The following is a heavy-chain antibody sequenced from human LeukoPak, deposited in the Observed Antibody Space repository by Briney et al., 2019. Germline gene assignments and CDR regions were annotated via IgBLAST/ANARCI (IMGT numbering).Heavy chain of an antibody. D-gene: IGHD4-17*01. J-gene: IGHJ4*02. CDR3: ARQSAHGDYCFDY. Sequence: PSETLSLTCTVSGGSISTYYWSWIRQPPGKGLEWIGYIFYSGSTNYNPSLKSRVTISVDTAKNQFSLKLSSVTAADTAVYYCARQSAHGDYCFDYWGQGTLVTVSS. CDR2: IFYSGST. V-gene: IGHV4-59*08. CDR1: GGSISTYY.